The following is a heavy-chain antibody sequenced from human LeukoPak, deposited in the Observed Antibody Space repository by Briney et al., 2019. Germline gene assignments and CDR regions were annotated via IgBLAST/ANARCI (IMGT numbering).Heavy chain of an antibody. V-gene: IGHV4-4*07. D-gene: IGHD4-11*01. Sequence: SETLSLTCAVSGASVNAYLWSWIRQPAGQGLEWIGRTSVNDGATYNPSLMSRVTMSVDTSKNQFSLRLTSMTAADTAIYYCARLWRDGSNLHPDDNWGQGILVTVSS. CDR2: TSVNDGA. J-gene: IGHJ4*02. CDR3: ARLWRDGSNLHPDDN. CDR1: GASVNAYL.